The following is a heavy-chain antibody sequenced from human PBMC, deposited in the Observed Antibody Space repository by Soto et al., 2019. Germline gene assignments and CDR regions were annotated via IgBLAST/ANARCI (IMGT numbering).Heavy chain of an antibody. Sequence: EVNLVESGGGLVKPGGSLKLSCDASGFNFNTYNMDWVRQAPGKGLEWVSYISSGGTHIYYADSVRGRFTISRDNAKSSLSLEMNSLRPDDAAVYYCARDVRADSCGRVPYYYSFGMDVWGQGTTVIVSS. J-gene: IGHJ6*02. CDR1: GFNFNTYN. CDR3: ARDVRADSCGRVPYYYSFGMDV. V-gene: IGHV3-21*01. CDR2: ISSGGTHI. D-gene: IGHD3-22*01.